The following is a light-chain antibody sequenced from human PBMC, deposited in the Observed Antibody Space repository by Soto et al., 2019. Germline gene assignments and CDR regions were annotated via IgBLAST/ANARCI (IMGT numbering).Light chain of an antibody. J-gene: IGLJ1*01. CDR2: DVS. CDR3: SSFTSSNTYV. Sequence: QSALTQPASVSGSPGQSIAISCTGTSGDVGGYNYVSWYQQHPGKAPKFMIYDVSNRPSGVSDRFSGSKSGNTASLTISGLQADDEADYYCSSFTSSNTYVFGTGTKVTVL. V-gene: IGLV2-14*03. CDR1: SGDVGGYNY.